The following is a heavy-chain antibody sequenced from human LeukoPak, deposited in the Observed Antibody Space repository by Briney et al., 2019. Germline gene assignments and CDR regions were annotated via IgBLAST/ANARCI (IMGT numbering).Heavy chain of an antibody. Sequence: SETLSLTCTVSGGSISSYYWSWIRQPAGKGLEWIGRIYTSGSTNYNPSLKSRVTMSVDTSKNQFSLKLSSVTAADTAVYYCAGITIFGVVISADVWGQGTTVTVSS. CDR2: IYTSGST. J-gene: IGHJ6*02. D-gene: IGHD3-3*01. V-gene: IGHV4-4*07. CDR1: GGSISSYY. CDR3: AGITIFGVVISADV.